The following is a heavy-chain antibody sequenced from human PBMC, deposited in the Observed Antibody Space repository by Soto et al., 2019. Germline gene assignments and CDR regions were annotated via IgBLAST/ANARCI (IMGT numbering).Heavy chain of an antibody. Sequence: ASVKVSCKASGYTFTSYAMHWVRQAPGQRLEWMGWINAGNGNTKYSQKFQGRVTITRDTSASTAYMELSSLRSEDTAVYYCARDLYYGSDYYYYYGMDVWGQGTTVTVSS. D-gene: IGHD3-10*01. CDR1: GYTFTSYA. J-gene: IGHJ6*02. CDR3: ARDLYYGSDYYYYYGMDV. V-gene: IGHV1-3*01. CDR2: INAGNGNT.